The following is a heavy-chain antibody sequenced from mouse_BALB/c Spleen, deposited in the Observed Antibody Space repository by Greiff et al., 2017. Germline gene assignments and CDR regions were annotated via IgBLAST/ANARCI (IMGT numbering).Heavy chain of an antibody. Sequence: EVKLQESGPGLVKPSQSLSLTCSVTGYSITSGYYWNWIRQFPGNKLEWMGYISYDGSNNYNPSLKNRISITRDTSKNQFFLKLNSVTTEDTATYYCASVITYYAMDYWGQGTSVTVSS. CDR1: GYSITSGYY. CDR3: ASVITYYAMDY. D-gene: IGHD1-1*01. CDR2: ISYDGSN. V-gene: IGHV3-6*02. J-gene: IGHJ4*01.